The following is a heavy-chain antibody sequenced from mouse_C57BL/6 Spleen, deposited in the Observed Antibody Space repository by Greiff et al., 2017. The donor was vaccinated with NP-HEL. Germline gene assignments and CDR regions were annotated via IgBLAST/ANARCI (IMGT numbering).Heavy chain of an antibody. Sequence: VQLQESGAELVKPGASVKLSCTASGFNIKDYYMHWVKQRPEQGLEWIGRIDPEAGDTKYAPKFQGTATITADPSSNPASLQLSRLTDEDTAVYYGAGYDYDGAWFADWGQGTLVTVSA. CDR2: IDPEAGDT. J-gene: IGHJ3*01. CDR3: AGYDYDGAWFAD. D-gene: IGHD2-4*01. V-gene: IGHV14-2*01. CDR1: GFNIKDYY.